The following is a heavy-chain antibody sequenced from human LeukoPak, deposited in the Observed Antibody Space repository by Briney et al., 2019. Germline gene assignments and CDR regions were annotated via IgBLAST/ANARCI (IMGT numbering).Heavy chain of an antibody. J-gene: IGHJ5*02. CDR1: GYAIISGGFS. V-gene: IGHV4-30-2*01. CDR2: IYDRGPA. CDR3: ARSRQASGLFSS. Sequence: SETLSLTCTVSGYAIISGGFSWNWIRQPPGKGLEWIGYIYDRGPAHYNPSLKSRFTISVDRPKNQFFLNVTSLTAADTAVYYCARSRQASGLFSSWGQGTLVTVSS. D-gene: IGHD3-10*01.